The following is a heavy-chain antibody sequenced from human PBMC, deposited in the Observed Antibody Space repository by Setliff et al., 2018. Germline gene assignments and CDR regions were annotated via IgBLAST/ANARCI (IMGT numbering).Heavy chain of an antibody. CDR2: INYLGNT. Sequence: SETLSLTCAVYGASFSDTYWSWIRQPPGKGLEWIGDINYLGNTNYNPSLKTRVTISVDTSKNQFSLKLSSVTAADTAVYYCARRYNFWSGYLDYWGQGTLVTVSS. J-gene: IGHJ4*02. D-gene: IGHD3-3*01. CDR1: GASFSDTY. CDR3: ARRYNFWSGYLDY. V-gene: IGHV4-34*01.